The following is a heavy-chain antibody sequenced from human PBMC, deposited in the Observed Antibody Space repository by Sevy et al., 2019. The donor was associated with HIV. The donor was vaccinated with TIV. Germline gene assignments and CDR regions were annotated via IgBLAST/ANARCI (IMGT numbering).Heavy chain of an antibody. V-gene: IGHV3-7*01. Sequence: GGSLRLSCAASGFTFSSYWMSWVRQAPGKGLEWVANIKQDGREKYYVDSVKGRFTISRDNAKNSLYLQMNSLRAEDTAVYYCASETGYSSGWSSVRDYWGQGTLVTVSS. J-gene: IGHJ4*02. D-gene: IGHD6-19*01. CDR3: ASETGYSSGWSSVRDY. CDR2: IKQDGREK. CDR1: GFTFSSYW.